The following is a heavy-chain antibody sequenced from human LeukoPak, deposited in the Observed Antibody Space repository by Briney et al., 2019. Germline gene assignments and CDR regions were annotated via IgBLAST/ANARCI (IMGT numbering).Heavy chain of an antibody. J-gene: IGHJ4*02. CDR2: INSDGTTT. CDR1: GFTFSGYW. D-gene: IGHD6-13*01. CDR3: AATAAAAPRL. V-gene: IGHV3-74*01. Sequence: GGPLRLSCAASGFTFSGYWMHWVRQAPGKGLVWVSRINSDGTTTTYADSVRGRFTISRDNAKNTLYLQMNSLRAEDRAVYYCAATAAAAPRLWGQGTLVTVSS.